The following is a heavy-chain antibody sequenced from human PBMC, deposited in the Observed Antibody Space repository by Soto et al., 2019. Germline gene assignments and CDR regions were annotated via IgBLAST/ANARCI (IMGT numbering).Heavy chain of an antibody. CDR2: ISSSSSYI. V-gene: IGHV3-21*01. CDR1: GFTFSSHA. Sequence: PGGSLRLSCAASGFTFSSHAMGWLRQAPGTGPEWVASISSSSSYISYADSVKGRFTISRDNAKNSLYLQMNSLRAEDTAVYYCARDKLSYYDFWSGYYIGDPFDYWGQGTLVTVSS. CDR3: ARDKLSYYDFWSGYYIGDPFDY. J-gene: IGHJ4*02. D-gene: IGHD3-3*01.